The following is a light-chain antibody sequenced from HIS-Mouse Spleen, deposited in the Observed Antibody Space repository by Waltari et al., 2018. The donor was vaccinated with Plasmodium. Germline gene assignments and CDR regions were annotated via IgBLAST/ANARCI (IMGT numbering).Light chain of an antibody. V-gene: IGLV2-14*03. Sequence: QSALNQPAAVSGSPGQAITISCNGTSRDGGGYNYVRWYQQHPGKAPKLMIYDVSNRPSGVSNRFSGSKSGNTASLTISGLQAEDEADYYCSSYTSSSTLVFGGGTKLTVL. CDR2: DVS. J-gene: IGLJ2*01. CDR1: SRDGGGYNY. CDR3: SSYTSSSTLV.